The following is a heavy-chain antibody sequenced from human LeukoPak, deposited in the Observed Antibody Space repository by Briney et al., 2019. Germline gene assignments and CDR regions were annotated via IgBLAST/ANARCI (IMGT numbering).Heavy chain of an antibody. CDR2: INQDGTKK. CDR1: GFTFNKYW. Sequence: GGSLRLSCAASGFTFNKYWMTWVRQGPGKGLEWVANINQDGTKKNYVDSVEGRFTIFRDNAQNSVFLQMTSLRPEDTAVYYCATEGDYKLAYFYWGQGSLVTVSS. D-gene: IGHD2-21*01. V-gene: IGHV3-7*01. J-gene: IGHJ4*02. CDR3: ATEGDYKLAYFY.